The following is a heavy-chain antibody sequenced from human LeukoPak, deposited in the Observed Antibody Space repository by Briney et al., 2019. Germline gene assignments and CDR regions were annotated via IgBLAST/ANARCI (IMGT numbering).Heavy chain of an antibody. V-gene: IGHV4-30-4*08. Sequence: SEVLSLTCTVSGGSISSGDYYWSWIRQPPGKGLEWIGYIYYSGSTYYNPSLKSRVTISVDTSKNQFSLKLSSVTAADTAVYYCAREGDYYDSRGTWGQGTMVTVSS. CDR2: IYYSGST. D-gene: IGHD3-22*01. CDR1: GGSISSGDYY. J-gene: IGHJ3*01. CDR3: AREGDYYDSRGT.